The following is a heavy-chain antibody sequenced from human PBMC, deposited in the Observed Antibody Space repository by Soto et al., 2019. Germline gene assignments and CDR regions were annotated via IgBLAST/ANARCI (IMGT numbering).Heavy chain of an antibody. Sequence: GGSLRLSCAASGSTFRSYEMNWVRQAPGKGLEWISYIGISGNNMFFADSVQGRFTTSRDDAKNSLYLQMNSLRVEDTAVYYCARDGANSSSWYFDLWGRGTLVTVSS. V-gene: IGHV3-48*03. J-gene: IGHJ2*01. CDR2: IGISGNNM. CDR3: ARDGANSSSWYFDL. CDR1: GSTFRSYE. D-gene: IGHD6-13*01.